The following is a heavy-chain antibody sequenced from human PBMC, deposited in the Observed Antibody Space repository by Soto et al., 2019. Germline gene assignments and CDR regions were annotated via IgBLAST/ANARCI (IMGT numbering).Heavy chain of an antibody. V-gene: IGHV4-31*03. CDR3: ARGRAVRGPQPGYYYMDV. Sequence: QVKLQESGPGLVKPSQTLSLTCTVSGGSISSGGYYWSWIRQHPGKGLEWIGYIYYSGSTYYNPSLKSRVTISVDTSKNQFSLKLSSVTAADTAVYYCARGRAVRGPQPGYYYMDVWGKGTTVTVSS. CDR1: GGSISSGGYY. D-gene: IGHD3-10*01. J-gene: IGHJ6*03. CDR2: IYYSGST.